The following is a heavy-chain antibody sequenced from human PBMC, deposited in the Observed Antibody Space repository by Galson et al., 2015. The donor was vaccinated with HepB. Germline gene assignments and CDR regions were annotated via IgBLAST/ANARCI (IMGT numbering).Heavy chain of an antibody. V-gene: IGHV3-49*03. J-gene: IGHJ4*02. Sequence: SLRLSCAASGFTFGDYAMSWFRQAPGKGLEWVGFIRSKAYGGTTEYAASVKGRFTISRDDSKSIAYLQMNSLKTEDTAVYYCTRDTLLIQLWSTFDYWGQGTLVTVSS. CDR3: TRDTLLIQLWSTFDY. CDR1: GFTFGDYA. CDR2: IRSKAYGGTT. D-gene: IGHD5-18*01.